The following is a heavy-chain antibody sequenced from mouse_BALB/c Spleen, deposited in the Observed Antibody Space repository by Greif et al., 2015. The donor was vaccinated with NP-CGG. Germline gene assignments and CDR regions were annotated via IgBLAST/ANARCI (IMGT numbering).Heavy chain of an antibody. CDR1: GYTFTSYW. CDR2: INPSTGYT. CDR3: ARKGTTVVDYFDY. J-gene: IGHJ2*01. V-gene: IGHV1-7*01. D-gene: IGHD1-1*01. Sequence: QVQLQQSGAELAKPGASVTMSCKASGYTFTSYWMHWVKQRPGQGLEWIGYINPSTGYTEYNQKFKDKATLTADKSSRTAYMQLSSLTAEDSAVYYCARKGTTVVDYFDYWGQGTTLTVSS.